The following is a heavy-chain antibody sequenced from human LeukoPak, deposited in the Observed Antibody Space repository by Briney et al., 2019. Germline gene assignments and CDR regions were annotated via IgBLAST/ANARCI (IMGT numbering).Heavy chain of an antibody. CDR3: ARESTFRLLRNVSDI. CDR2: IIPIFGTA. CDR1: GGTFSSYA. D-gene: IGHD5-18*01. V-gene: IGHV1-69*13. J-gene: IGHJ3*02. Sequence: GASVKVSCKASGGTFSSYAISWVRQAPGQGLEWMGGIIPIFGTANYAQKFQGRVTITADESTSTAYMELSSLRSDDTAVYYCARESTFRLLRNVSDIWGQGTMVTVSS.